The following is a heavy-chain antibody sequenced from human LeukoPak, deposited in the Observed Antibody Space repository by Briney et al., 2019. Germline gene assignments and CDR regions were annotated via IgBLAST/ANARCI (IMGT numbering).Heavy chain of an antibody. CDR2: ISSSGSTI. CDR3: ARDTTNCGGDCNAFDI. D-gene: IGHD2-21*02. Sequence: GGSLRLSCAASGFTFSSYAMSWIRQAPGKGLEWVSYISSSGSTIYYADSVKGRFTISRDNAKNSLYLQMNSLRAEDTAVYYCARDTTNCGGDCNAFDIWGQGTMVTVSS. J-gene: IGHJ3*02. CDR1: GFTFSSYA. V-gene: IGHV3-11*01.